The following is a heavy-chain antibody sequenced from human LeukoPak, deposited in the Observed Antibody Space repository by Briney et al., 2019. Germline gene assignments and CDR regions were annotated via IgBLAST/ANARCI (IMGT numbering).Heavy chain of an antibody. V-gene: IGHV4-39*01. J-gene: IGHJ6*02. D-gene: IGHD1-26*01. CDR1: GCSISSSSYY. CDR2: IYYSGST. Sequence: SETLSLTCTVSGCSISSSSYYWGWLRQPPGKGLEWIGSIYYSGSTYYNPSLKSRVTISVDTSKNQFSLKLSSVTAADTAVYYCARKGGNYYYYGMDVWGQGTTVTVSS. CDR3: ARKGGNYYYYGMDV.